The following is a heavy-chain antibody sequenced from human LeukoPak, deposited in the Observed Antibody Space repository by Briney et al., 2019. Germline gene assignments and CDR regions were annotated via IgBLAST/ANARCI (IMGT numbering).Heavy chain of an antibody. CDR2: IYYSGNT. J-gene: IGHJ4*02. Sequence: PSETLSLTCTVSDGPISGTSYYWGLIRQPPGKGLKWIGSIYYSGNTYYNASLKSQVSISIDTSKNQFSLRLTSVTAADTAVYYCARQTGSGLFILPGGQGTLVTVSS. CDR3: ARQTGSGLFILP. D-gene: IGHD3/OR15-3a*01. CDR1: DGPISGTSYY. V-gene: IGHV4-39*01.